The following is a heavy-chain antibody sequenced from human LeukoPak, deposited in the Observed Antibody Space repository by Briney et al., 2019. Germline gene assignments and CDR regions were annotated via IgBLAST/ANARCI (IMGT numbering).Heavy chain of an antibody. CDR3: AKDLSPYYDSSGPQSS. CDR2: IWYDGSNK. V-gene: IGHV3-33*06. CDR1: GFTFSSYG. J-gene: IGHJ5*02. Sequence: QSGGSLRLSCAASGFTFSSYGMHWVRQAPGKGLEWVAGIWYDGSNKYYADSVKGRFTISRDNSKNTLYLQMNSLRAEDTAVYYCAKDLSPYYDSSGPQSSWGQGTLVTVSS. D-gene: IGHD3-22*01.